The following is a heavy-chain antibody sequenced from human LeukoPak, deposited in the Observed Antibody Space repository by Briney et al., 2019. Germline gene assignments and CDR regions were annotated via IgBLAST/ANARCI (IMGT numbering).Heavy chain of an antibody. J-gene: IGHJ4*02. CDR1: GFTFSSYG. Sequence: PGGSLRLSCAASGFTFSSYGMHWVRQAPGKGLEWVAFIRYDGSNKYYADSVKGRFTISRDNSKNTLYLQMNSLRAEDTAVYYCARERLGVLLWFGELGYWGQGTLVTVSS. CDR2: IRYDGSNK. V-gene: IGHV3-30*02. D-gene: IGHD3-10*01. CDR3: ARERLGVLLWFGELGY.